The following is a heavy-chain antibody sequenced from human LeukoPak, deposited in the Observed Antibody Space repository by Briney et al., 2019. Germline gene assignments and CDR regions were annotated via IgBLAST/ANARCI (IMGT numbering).Heavy chain of an antibody. Sequence: PSETLSLTCTASGGSISSSSYYWGWIRQPPGKGLEWIGSIYYSGSTYYNPSLKSRVTISVDTSKNQFSLKLSSVTAADTAVYYCAEGGYYDSSGYYYEWIFDYWGQGTLVTVSS. CDR3: AEGGYYDSSGYYYEWIFDY. D-gene: IGHD3-22*01. J-gene: IGHJ4*02. V-gene: IGHV4-39*01. CDR1: GGSISSSSYY. CDR2: IYYSGST.